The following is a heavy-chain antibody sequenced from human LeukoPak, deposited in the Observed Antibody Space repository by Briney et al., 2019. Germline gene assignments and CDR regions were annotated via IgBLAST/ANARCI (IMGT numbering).Heavy chain of an antibody. CDR3: ARGGYSGYVAWFDP. Sequence: SETLSLTCSVSGGSISSGSYYWGWIRQPPGKGLEWIGRTYTSGSTNYNPSLKSRVTISVDTSKNQFSLKLSSVTAADTAVYYCARGGYSGYVAWFDPWGQGTLVTVSS. V-gene: IGHV4-61*02. CDR1: GGSISSGSYY. CDR2: TYTSGST. J-gene: IGHJ5*02. D-gene: IGHD5-12*01.